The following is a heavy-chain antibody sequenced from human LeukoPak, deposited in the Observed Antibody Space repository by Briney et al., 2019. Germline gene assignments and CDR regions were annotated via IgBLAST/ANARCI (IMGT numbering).Heavy chain of an antibody. CDR3: ARKVPGGPLLWFGEPAYYFDY. CDR1: GDSISSNNYY. J-gene: IGHJ4*02. V-gene: IGHV4-39*01. Sequence: PSETLSLTCTVPGDSISSNNYYWGWIRQPPGKGLGWIGSLYYSGSTYYNPSLKSRVTISVDTSKNQFSLKMSSVTAADTAVYYCARKVPGGPLLWFGEPAYYFDYWGQGTLVTVSS. CDR2: LYYSGST. D-gene: IGHD3-10*01.